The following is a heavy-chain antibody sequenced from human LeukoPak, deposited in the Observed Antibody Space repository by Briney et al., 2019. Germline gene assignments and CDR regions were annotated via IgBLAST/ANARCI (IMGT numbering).Heavy chain of an antibody. CDR2: ILHTGPT. CDR1: GVSITDNW. J-gene: IGHJ4*02. Sequence: SETLSLTCAVSGVSITDNWWGWVGNPPGKGREWIGEILHTGPTNFNPSLKSRVTISMDKSKNQLSLRLNSVTAADTAIYYCVRGGTYYLPYWGQGILVTVSS. D-gene: IGHD1-26*01. CDR3: VRGGTYYLPY. V-gene: IGHV4-4*02.